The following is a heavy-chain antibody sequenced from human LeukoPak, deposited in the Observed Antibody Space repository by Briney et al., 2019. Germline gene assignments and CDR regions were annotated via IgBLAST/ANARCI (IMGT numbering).Heavy chain of an antibody. CDR1: GYTFTSYY. D-gene: IGHD2/OR15-2a*01. CDR2: INPSGGST. V-gene: IGHV1-46*01. J-gene: IGHJ4*02. Sequence: ASVKVSCKASGYTFTSYYMHWVRQAPGQGLEWMGIINPSGGSTSYAQKFQGRVTMTRDMSTSTLYMELRSLRSEDRAVYYCARALGTPSVLPFDYWGQGTLVTVSS. CDR3: ARALGTPSVLPFDY.